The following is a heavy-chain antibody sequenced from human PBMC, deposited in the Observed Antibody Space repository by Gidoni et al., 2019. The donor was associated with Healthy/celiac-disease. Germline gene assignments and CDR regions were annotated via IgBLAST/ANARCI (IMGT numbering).Heavy chain of an antibody. CDR3: AIVDERGGSLDY. CDR2: IIPIFGTA. J-gene: IGHJ4*02. Sequence: PGQGLEWMGGIIPIFGTANYAQKFQGRVTITADESTSTAYMELSSLRSEDTAVYYCAIVDERGGSLDYWGQGTLVTVSS. D-gene: IGHD2-15*01. V-gene: IGHV1-69*01.